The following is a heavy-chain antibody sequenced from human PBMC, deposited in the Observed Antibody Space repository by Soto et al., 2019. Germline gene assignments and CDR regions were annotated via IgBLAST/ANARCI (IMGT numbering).Heavy chain of an antibody. J-gene: IGHJ6*02. V-gene: IGHV4-31*02. CDR1: GVSISSGGYY. CDR3: ARVCGGDCHYGMDV. Sequence: PSETLSLTCTVSGVSISSGGYYWSWIRQHPGKGLEWIGYIYYSGSTYYNPSLKSRVTISVDTSKNQFSLKLSSVTAADTAVYYCARVCGGDCHYGMDVWGQGTTVTVSS. D-gene: IGHD2-21*02. CDR2: IYYSGST.